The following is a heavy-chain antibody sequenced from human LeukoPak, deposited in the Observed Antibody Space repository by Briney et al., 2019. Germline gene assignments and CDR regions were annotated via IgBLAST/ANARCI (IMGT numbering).Heavy chain of an antibody. CDR1: GFTFSTYS. Sequence: GGSLRLSFAASGFTFSTYSMNWVRQAPGKGLEWISYISPSSTIYYSDSVKGRFTISRDNAKNSLFLQMNSLRDEDTAVYYCAREYKSSSPLKGYYYYGMDVWGQGTTVTVSS. D-gene: IGHD6-13*01. J-gene: IGHJ6*02. CDR3: AREYKSSSPLKGYYYYGMDV. V-gene: IGHV3-48*02. CDR2: ISPSSTI.